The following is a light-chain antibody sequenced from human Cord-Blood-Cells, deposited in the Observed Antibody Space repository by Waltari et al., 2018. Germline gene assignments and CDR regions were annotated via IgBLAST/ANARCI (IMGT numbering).Light chain of an antibody. CDR1: SSDAGGYNY. CDR2: DVS. CDR3: SSYTSSSTLV. J-gene: IGLJ2*01. Sequence: QSALTQPASVSGSPGQSITISCTGTSSDAGGYNYVSWYQQHPGNSPKLMIYDVSKRPSGVSNRFSGSKSGNTASLTISGLQAEDEADYYCSSYTSSSTLVFGGGTKLTVL. V-gene: IGLV2-14*01.